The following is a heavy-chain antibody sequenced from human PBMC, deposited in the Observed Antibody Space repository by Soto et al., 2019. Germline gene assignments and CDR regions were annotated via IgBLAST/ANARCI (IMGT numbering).Heavy chain of an antibody. J-gene: IGHJ6*02. CDR3: PSARTTYLGPSWGYYYYGMDV. CDR1: GGSINGRGFF. Sequence: TLSLTCSVSGGSINGRGFFLSWLRQHPGKGLEWIGYIYCSGTTYYNPSLKSRVMISIDTSKNQFSLKLSSVTAADTAVYYCPSARTTYLGPSWGYYYYGMDVWGQGTTVT. CDR2: IYCSGTT. V-gene: IGHV4-31*03. D-gene: IGHD4-17*01.